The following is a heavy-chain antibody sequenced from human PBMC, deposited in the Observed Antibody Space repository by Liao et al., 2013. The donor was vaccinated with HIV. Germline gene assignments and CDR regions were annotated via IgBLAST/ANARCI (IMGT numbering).Heavy chain of an antibody. D-gene: IGHD5-18*01. Sequence: QLQLQESGPGLVKPSETLSLTCTVSGGSISSSSYYWGWIRQPPGKGLEWIGSIYYSGSTYYNPSLKSRVTISVDTSKNQFSLKLSSVTAADTAVYYCAKMGIPPDYYMDVWGKGTTVTVSS. V-gene: IGHV4-39*07. CDR1: GGSISSSSYY. CDR3: AKMGIPPDYYMDV. J-gene: IGHJ6*03. CDR2: IYYSGST.